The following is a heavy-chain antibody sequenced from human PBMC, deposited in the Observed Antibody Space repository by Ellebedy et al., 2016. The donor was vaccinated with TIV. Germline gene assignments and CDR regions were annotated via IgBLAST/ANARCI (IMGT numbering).Heavy chain of an antibody. CDR1: GGTFSSYS. J-gene: IGHJ4*02. CDR2: FIPAFGTT. D-gene: IGHD6-13*01. V-gene: IGHV1-69*13. Sequence: AASVKVSCKPSGGTFSSYSIRWVRQAPGQGLEWLGGFIPAFGTTNYAQNFQGRVTITADESTGTVYMDLSSLTSNDTAVYYCARLTISGAGDDWGQGSLVTVSS. CDR3: ARLTISGAGDD.